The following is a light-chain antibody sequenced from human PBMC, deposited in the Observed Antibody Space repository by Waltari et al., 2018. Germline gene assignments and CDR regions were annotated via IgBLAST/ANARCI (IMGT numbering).Light chain of an antibody. CDR1: SSDVGNYKR. Sequence: QSALTQPASVSGSPGLSLTISCTGTSSDVGNYKRVSWYQQHPGKAPKLMIYAVSKRPSGVSDRFSGSKAGDMASLTISGLQPEDEAEYFCSSYAGSSKGVFGGGTKVTVL. J-gene: IGLJ2*01. CDR2: AVS. V-gene: IGLV2-23*02. CDR3: SSYAGSSKGV.